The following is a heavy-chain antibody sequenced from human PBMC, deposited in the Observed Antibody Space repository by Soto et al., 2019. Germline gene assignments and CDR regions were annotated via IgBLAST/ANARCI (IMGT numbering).Heavy chain of an antibody. V-gene: IGHV3-7*05. CDR1: GFTFSNYW. J-gene: IGHJ4*02. D-gene: IGHD3-16*01. CDR3: ARGLGGGLFDY. Sequence: GGSLRLSCAASGFTFSNYWMNWVRQAPGKGLEWVANIKEDGSEKYYVDSVKGRFTISRDNAKNSLFLQMNSLRVEDTGVYYCARGLGGGLFDYWGQGTLVTVSS. CDR2: IKEDGSEK.